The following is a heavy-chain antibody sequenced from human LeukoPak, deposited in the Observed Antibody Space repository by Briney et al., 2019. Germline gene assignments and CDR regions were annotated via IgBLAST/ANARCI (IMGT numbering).Heavy chain of an antibody. CDR2: INPNSGGT. J-gene: IGHJ4*02. Sequence: ASVKVSCKASGYTFTGYYMHWVRQAPGQGLEWMGWINPNSGGTNYAQKFQGRVTMTRDTSISTAYMELSRLRSDDTAVYYCARVGAIRYSSSWYGDFDYWGQGTLVTVSS. CDR1: GYTFTGYY. D-gene: IGHD6-13*01. V-gene: IGHV1-2*02. CDR3: ARVGAIRYSSSWYGDFDY.